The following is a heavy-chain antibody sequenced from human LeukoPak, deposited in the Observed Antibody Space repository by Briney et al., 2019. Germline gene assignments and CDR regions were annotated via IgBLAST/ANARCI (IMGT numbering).Heavy chain of an antibody. Sequence: SETLSLTCAVYGGSFSGYYWSWIRQPPGKGLEWIGEINHSGSTNYNPSLKSRVTISVDTSKNQFSLKLSSVTAADTAVYYCARGGLYYYDSSGYYRYYYYYYYMDVWGKGTTVTVSS. V-gene: IGHV4-34*01. CDR3: ARGGLYYYDSSGYYRYYYYYYYMDV. CDR2: INHSGST. D-gene: IGHD3-22*01. CDR1: GGSFSGYY. J-gene: IGHJ6*03.